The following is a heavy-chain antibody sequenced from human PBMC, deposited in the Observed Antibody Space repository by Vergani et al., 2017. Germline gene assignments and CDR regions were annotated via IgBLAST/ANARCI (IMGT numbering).Heavy chain of an antibody. CDR2: ISVYNGNR. CDR3: ARQRVAADHDAFDI. D-gene: IGHD2-15*01. V-gene: IGHV1-18*01. Sequence: QVQLVQSGAEVKKPGASVKVPCKASGYTFSSYGISWVRQAPGQGLEWMGWISVYNGNRKYAKRLQGRVTMTTDTSTSTAYMERRSLRSDDTAVYYCARQRVAADHDAFDIWGQGTMVTVSS. J-gene: IGHJ3*02. CDR1: GYTFSSYG.